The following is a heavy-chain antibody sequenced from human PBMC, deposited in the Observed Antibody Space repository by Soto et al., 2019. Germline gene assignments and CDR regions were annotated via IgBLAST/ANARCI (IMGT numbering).Heavy chain of an antibody. V-gene: IGHV4-31*03. CDR1: GGTISNGGYY. CDR3: ARVRSTARYFDL. D-gene: IGHD2-21*02. J-gene: IGHJ2*01. Sequence: SETLSLTCTVSGGTISNGGYYWILIRQHPGRGLEWIAYIYYNGNAYYSPSLQSRVTILVDTSKNQFSLKLSSVTAADTAVYFCARVRSTARYFDLWGRGTLVT. CDR2: IYYNGNA.